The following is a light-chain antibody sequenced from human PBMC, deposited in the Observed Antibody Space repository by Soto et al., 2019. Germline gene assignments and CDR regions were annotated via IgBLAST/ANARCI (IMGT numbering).Light chain of an antibody. CDR3: QQYNDWPQT. Sequence: EIVMTQSPATLSVSPGERATLSCRASQSVSSTLAWYQQKPCQAPRLLIYGASTRATGIPARFSGSGSGTEFTLTISSLQSEDFAVYYCQQYNDWPQTFGQGTKVEIK. J-gene: IGKJ1*01. CDR1: QSVSST. V-gene: IGKV3-15*01. CDR2: GAS.